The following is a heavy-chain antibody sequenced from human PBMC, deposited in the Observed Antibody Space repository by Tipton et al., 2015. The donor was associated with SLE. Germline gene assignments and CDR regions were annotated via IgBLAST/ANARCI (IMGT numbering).Heavy chain of an antibody. CDR3: ARPDYYDSSARGAFDI. J-gene: IGHJ3*02. CDR2: ISSSISTI. V-gene: IGHV3-48*01. Sequence: SLRLSCAASGFTFSSYSMNWVRQAPGKGLEWVSYISSSISTIYSADSVKGRFTISRDNAKKSLYLQMNSLRAEDTAVYYCARPDYYDSSARGAFDILGQGTMVPVSP. D-gene: IGHD3-22*01. CDR1: GFTFSSYS.